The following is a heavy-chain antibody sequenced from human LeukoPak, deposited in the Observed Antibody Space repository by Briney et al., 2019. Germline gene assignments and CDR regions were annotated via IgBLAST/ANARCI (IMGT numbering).Heavy chain of an antibody. V-gene: IGHV3-11*01. CDR3: ARDSLLYYYDSSGGLDY. D-gene: IGHD3-22*01. Sequence: PGGSLRLSCAASGFTFSDYYMSWIRQAPGKGLEWVPYISSSGSTIYYADSMKGRFTISRDNAKNSLYLQMNSLRAEDTAVYYCARDSLLYYYDSSGGLDYWGQGTLVTVSS. CDR2: ISSSGSTI. CDR1: GFTFSDYY. J-gene: IGHJ4*02.